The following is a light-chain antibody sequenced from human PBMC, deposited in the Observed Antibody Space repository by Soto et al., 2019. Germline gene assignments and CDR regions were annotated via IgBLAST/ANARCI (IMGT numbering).Light chain of an antibody. CDR1: SSNIGAGYD. Sequence: QSVLTQPPSVSGAPGQRVTISCTGSSSNIGAGYDVHWYQQLPGTAPKLHIYGNSNRPSGVPDRFSGSKSGTSASLAITGLQAEDEADYYCQSYDSSLSAGVFGGGTQLTV. CDR3: QSYDSSLSAGV. V-gene: IGLV1-40*01. J-gene: IGLJ3*02. CDR2: GNS.